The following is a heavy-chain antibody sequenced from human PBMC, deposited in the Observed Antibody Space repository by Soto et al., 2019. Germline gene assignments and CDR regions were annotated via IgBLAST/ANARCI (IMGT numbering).Heavy chain of an antibody. Sequence: QVQLVQSGAEVKKPGSSVKVSCKASGGTFSSYAISWVRQAPGQGLEWMGGIIPIFGTANYAQKFQGRVTITADESTSTAYMELSSLTSEDTAVPYCARSALAGPDFDYWGRGTLVTVSS. V-gene: IGHV1-69*01. J-gene: IGHJ4*02. D-gene: IGHD7-27*01. CDR3: ARSALAGPDFDY. CDR1: GGTFSSYA. CDR2: IIPIFGTA.